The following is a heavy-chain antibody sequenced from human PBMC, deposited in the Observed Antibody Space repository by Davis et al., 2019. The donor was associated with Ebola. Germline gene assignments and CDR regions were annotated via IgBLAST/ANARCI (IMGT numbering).Heavy chain of an antibody. CDR3: ARGKVRYCSSTSCYNYGMDV. V-gene: IGHV4-59*08. Sequence: MPSETLSLTCAVYGGSFSGYYWSWIRQPPGKGLEWIGYTYYSGSTNYNPSLKSRVTISVDTSKNQFSLKLSSVTAADTAVYYYARGKVRYCSSTSCYNYGMDVWGQGTTVTVSS. CDR2: TYYSGST. CDR1: GGSFSGYY. D-gene: IGHD2-2*02. J-gene: IGHJ6*02.